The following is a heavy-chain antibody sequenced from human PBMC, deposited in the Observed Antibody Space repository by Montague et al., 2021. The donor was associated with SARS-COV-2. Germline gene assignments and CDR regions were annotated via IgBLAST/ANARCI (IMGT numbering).Heavy chain of an antibody. V-gene: IGHV4-59*01. CDR1: GGSISSYY. CDR3: ARAAGYNWNYGYNWFDP. CDR2: IYYSGSI. J-gene: IGHJ5*02. D-gene: IGHD1-7*01. Sequence: ETLSLTCTVSGGSISSYYWSWIRQPPGKGLEWIGYIYYSGSINYNPSLKSRVTISVDTSKNQFSLKLSSVTAADTAVYYCARAAGYNWNYGYNWFDPWGQGTPVTVSS.